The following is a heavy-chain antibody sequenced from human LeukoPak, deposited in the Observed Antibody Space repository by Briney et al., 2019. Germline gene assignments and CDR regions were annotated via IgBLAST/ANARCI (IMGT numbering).Heavy chain of an antibody. D-gene: IGHD3-22*01. Sequence: GGSLRLSCAASGFTFSSYAMSWVRQAPGKGLEWVSIIYSGGSTYYADSVKGRFTISRDNSKNTLYLQMNSLRAEDTAVYYCARDSSAVGPSGYWGQGTLVTVSS. CDR3: ARDSSAVGPSGY. CDR1: GFTFSSYA. V-gene: IGHV3-66*02. J-gene: IGHJ4*02. CDR2: IYSGGST.